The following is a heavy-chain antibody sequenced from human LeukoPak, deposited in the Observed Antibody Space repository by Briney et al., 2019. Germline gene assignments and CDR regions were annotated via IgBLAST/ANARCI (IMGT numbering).Heavy chain of an antibody. V-gene: IGHV3-33*01. D-gene: IGHD6-19*01. J-gene: IGHJ4*02. CDR1: GFTFSTYG. Sequence: GGSLRLSCAASGFTFSTYGMHWVRQAPGKGLEWVALIWYDGTNEHYADSLKGRFTISRDNSKNTLWLQMNSLGADDTAVYYCAREWIGNGWSAFDYWGQGTLLTVSS. CDR3: AREWIGNGWSAFDY. CDR2: IWYDGTNE.